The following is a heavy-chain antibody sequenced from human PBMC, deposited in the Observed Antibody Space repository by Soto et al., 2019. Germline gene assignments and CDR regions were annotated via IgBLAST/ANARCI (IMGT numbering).Heavy chain of an antibody. V-gene: IGHV4-34*01. CDR3: ARHRRSITTYGDAFDI. J-gene: IGHJ3*02. Sequence: FHPSETLSLTCAVYGGSFSGYYWSWIRQPPGKGLEWIGEINHSGSTNYNPSLKSRVTISVDTSKNQFSLKVNSVTAADTALYYCARHRRSITTYGDAFDIWGQGTMVTVSS. CDR2: INHSGST. D-gene: IGHD1-1*01. CDR1: GGSFSGYY.